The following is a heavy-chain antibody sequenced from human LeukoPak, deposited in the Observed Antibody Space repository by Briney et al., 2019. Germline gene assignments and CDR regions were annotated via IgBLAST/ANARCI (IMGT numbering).Heavy chain of an antibody. CDR1: GFTFSDYY. V-gene: IGHV3-11*04. CDR2: ISSSGSTI. Sequence: GGSLRLSCAASGFTFSDYYMSWIRQAPGKGLEWVSYISSSGSTIYYADSVKGRFTISRDNAKNSLYLQMNSLRAEDTAVYYCARDLTDIAAAGNTFDYWGQGTLVTVSS. J-gene: IGHJ4*02. CDR3: ARDLTDIAAAGNTFDY. D-gene: IGHD6-13*01.